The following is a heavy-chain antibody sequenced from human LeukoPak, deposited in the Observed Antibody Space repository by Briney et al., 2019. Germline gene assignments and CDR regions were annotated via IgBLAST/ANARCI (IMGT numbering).Heavy chain of an antibody. D-gene: IGHD3-22*01. CDR2: ISPIGGGT. J-gene: IGHJ4*02. Sequence: ASVKVSCKASGYTFTSYFMHWVRQAPGHGLEWMGIISPIGGGTSYAQTFQGRVTMTSDMSTSTVYMELSSLRSEDTAVYYCARWSTYYYDSSDYSQKGDYFDYWGQGTLVTVSS. CDR3: ARWSTYYYDSSDYSQKGDYFDY. CDR1: GYTFTSYF. V-gene: IGHV1-46*01.